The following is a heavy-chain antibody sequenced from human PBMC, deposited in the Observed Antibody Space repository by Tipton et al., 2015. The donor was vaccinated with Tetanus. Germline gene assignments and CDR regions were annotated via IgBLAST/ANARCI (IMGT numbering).Heavy chain of an antibody. J-gene: IGHJ4*02. V-gene: IGHV3-30*18. CDR3: AKGREGSSSWLGGD. CDR2: ISYDGSNK. CDR1: GFTFSSYG. D-gene: IGHD6-13*01. Sequence: SLRLSCAASGFTFSSYGMHWVRQAPGKGLEWVAVISYDGSNKYYADSVKGRFTISRDNSKNTLYLQMNSLRAEDTAVYYCAKGREGSSSWLGGDWGQGTLVTVSS.